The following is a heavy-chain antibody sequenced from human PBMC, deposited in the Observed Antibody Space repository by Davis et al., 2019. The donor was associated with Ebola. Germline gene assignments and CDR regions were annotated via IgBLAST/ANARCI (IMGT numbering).Heavy chain of an antibody. J-gene: IGHJ4*02. CDR3: ARGGIAVAGSFDY. V-gene: IGHV4-61*08. Sequence: PSETLSLTCTVSGGSISSGDYYWSWIRQPPGKGLEWIGYIYYSGSTNYNPSLKSRVTISVDTSKNQFSLKLSSVTAADTAVYYCARGGIAVAGSFDYWGQGTLVTVSS. D-gene: IGHD6-19*01. CDR1: GGSISSGDYY. CDR2: IYYSGST.